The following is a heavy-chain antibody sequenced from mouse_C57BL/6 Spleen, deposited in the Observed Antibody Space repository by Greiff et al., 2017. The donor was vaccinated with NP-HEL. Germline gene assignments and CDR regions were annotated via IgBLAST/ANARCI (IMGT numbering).Heavy chain of an antibody. V-gene: IGHV1-53*01. CDR1: GYTFTSYW. CDR3: AREYDSNSLWAMDY. Sequence: VQLQQSGTELVKPGASVKLSCKASGYTFTSYWMHWVKQRPGQGLEWIGNINPRNGGTNYNEKFKSKATLTVDKSSSTAYMQLSSLTSEDSAVYDCAREYDSNSLWAMDYWGQGTTVTVSS. J-gene: IGHJ4*01. CDR2: INPRNGGT. D-gene: IGHD2-5*01.